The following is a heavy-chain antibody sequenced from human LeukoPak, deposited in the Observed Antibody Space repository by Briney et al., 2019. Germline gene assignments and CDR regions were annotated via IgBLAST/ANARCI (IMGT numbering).Heavy chain of an antibody. CDR3: ARGAGYNYPYYFDY. CDR2: IYGGGNI. V-gene: IGHV3-53*01. CDR1: GFTVSSIY. J-gene: IGHJ4*02. D-gene: IGHD5-24*01. Sequence: GGSLRLSCAVSGFTVSSIYMNWVRQAPGKGLEWVSVIYGGGNIYYADSVKGRFTISRDNSKNTLYLQMNSLRAEDTAVYYCARGAGYNYPYYFDYWGQGTLVTVSS.